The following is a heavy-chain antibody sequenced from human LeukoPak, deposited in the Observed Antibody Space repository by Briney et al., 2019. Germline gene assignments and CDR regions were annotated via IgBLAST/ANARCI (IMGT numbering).Heavy chain of an antibody. CDR2: IYSSGSA. V-gene: IGHV4-59*01. CDR1: GGSISSYY. CDR3: ARSMRVGSWAPYYYYMDV. D-gene: IGHD2-15*01. Sequence: SETLSLTCTVSGGSISSYYWSWIRQPPGKGLEWIGYIYSSGSANYNPSLKSRVTISVDTSKNQFSLKLSSVTAADTAVYYCARSMRVGSWAPYYYYMDVWGKGTTATVSS. J-gene: IGHJ6*03.